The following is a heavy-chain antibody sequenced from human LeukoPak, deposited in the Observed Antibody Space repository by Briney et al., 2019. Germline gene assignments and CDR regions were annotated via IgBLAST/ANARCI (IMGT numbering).Heavy chain of an antibody. Sequence: SQTLSLTCSVSGDSIDSGDHYWSWIRQPPGKGLEWIGHIHHSGSPYYNPSLKSRVAVSLDTSRNQFSLMLSSVTAADTAVYYCARDRYDFPYYGMAVWGQGTTVTVSS. D-gene: IGHD3-3*01. V-gene: IGHV4-30-4*01. J-gene: IGHJ6*02. CDR1: GDSIDSGDHY. CDR3: ARDRYDFPYYGMAV. CDR2: IHHSGSP.